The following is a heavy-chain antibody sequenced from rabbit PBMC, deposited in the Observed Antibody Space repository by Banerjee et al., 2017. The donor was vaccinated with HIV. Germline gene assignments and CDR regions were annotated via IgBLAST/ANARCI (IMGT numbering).Heavy chain of an antibody. Sequence: QEQLEESGGDLVKPEGSLTLTCTASGFSFSSYWIYWVRQAPGKGLEWIGCIGTGSGNTHYASWAKGRFTISKTSSTTVTLQMTSLTAADTATYFCARDLAGVIGWNFNLWGPGTLVTVS. V-gene: IGHV1S45*01. CDR1: GFSFSSYW. CDR2: IGTGSGNT. D-gene: IGHD4-1*01. CDR3: ARDLAGVIGWNFNL. J-gene: IGHJ4*01.